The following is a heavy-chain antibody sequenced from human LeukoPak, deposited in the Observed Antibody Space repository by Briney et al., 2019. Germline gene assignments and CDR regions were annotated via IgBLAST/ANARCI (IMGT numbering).Heavy chain of an antibody. CDR1: GFTFKNAW. J-gene: IGHJ4*02. CDR3: SKDGDGNIGFGH. V-gene: IGHV3-15*01. CDR2: IKDKGDGETR. Sequence: GGSLRLSCEASGFTFKNAWMNWVRQAPGKGLEWVGRIKDKGDGETRDYAASVKGRFFISRDDSKNTVHLQMNSLRIEDTGIFFCSKDGDGNIGFGHWGQGTLVSV. D-gene: IGHD5-24*01.